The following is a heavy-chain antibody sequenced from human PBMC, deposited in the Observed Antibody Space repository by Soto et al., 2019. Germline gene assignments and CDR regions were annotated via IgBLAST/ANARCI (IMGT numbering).Heavy chain of an antibody. V-gene: IGHV3-30-3*01. Sequence: QVQLVESGGGVVQPGRSLRLSCAASGFTFSSFAMHWVRQAPGKGLEWLAVISSDVVNYYYAESVKGRFTISRDNSKNTLYLKMNGLRNEDTAVYYWARGGAWTPEGLGYWGQGTLVTVSS. J-gene: IGHJ4*02. CDR3: ARGGAWTPEGLGY. D-gene: IGHD2-15*01. CDR1: GFTFSSFA. CDR2: ISSDVVNY.